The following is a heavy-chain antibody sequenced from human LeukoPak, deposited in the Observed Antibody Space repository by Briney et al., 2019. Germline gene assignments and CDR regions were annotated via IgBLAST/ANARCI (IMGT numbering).Heavy chain of an antibody. CDR1: GFTISSHW. Sequence: PGGSLRLSCAASGFTISSHWMSWVRQAPGKGLEWVANIKQDGSEKYYVGSVKGRFTISRDNAKNSLYLQMNSLRAEDTAVYYCARAMDVWGQGTAVTVSS. CDR3: ARAMDV. CDR2: IKQDGSEK. V-gene: IGHV3-7*03. J-gene: IGHJ6*02.